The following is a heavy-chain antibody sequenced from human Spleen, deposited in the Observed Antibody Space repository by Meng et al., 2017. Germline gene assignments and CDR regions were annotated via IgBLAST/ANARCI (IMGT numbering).Heavy chain of an antibody. Sequence: QVQLQECGPGLVRASGTLSLTCAVSGYSISRGHWWSWVRQSPGKGLQWIGEIEHSEGPNYNPSLKSRVTISVDTSKNQISLELTSVTAADTAVYYCARNGAYCLEYWGQGSLVTVSS. J-gene: IGHJ4*02. CDR3: ARNGAYCLEY. D-gene: IGHD2-21*01. V-gene: IGHV4-4*02. CDR1: GYSISRGHW. CDR2: IEHSEGP.